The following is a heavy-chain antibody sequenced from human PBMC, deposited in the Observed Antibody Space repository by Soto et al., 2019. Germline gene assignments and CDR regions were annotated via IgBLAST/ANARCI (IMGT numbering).Heavy chain of an antibody. CDR3: ARPARLVTTFDY. CDR2: IWHDGTNK. CDR1: GFTFSDYA. Sequence: QEQLVESGGGVVQPGRSLRLSCAASGFTFSDYAMHWVRQAPGKGLEWVAVIWHDGTNKYYADSVKGRFTISRDNSKNTLYLQMNILRDEDTAVHYCARPARLVTTFDYWGQRALVTDSS. J-gene: IGHJ4*02. D-gene: IGHD4-17*01. V-gene: IGHV3-33*01.